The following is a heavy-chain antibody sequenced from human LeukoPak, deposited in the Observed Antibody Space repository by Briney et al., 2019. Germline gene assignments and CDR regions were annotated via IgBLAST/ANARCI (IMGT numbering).Heavy chain of an antibody. CDR3: ARGRGPAAREDY. CDR2: IHHSGST. D-gene: IGHD6-6*01. CDR1: GGSFSGYF. V-gene: IGHV4-34*01. J-gene: IGHJ4*02. Sequence: KPSETLSLTCAVYGGSFSGYFWSWIRQPPGKGLEWIGEIHHSGSTNYNPSLKSRVTISEDTSKNQFSLKLSSETAADTAMYYCARGRGPAAREDYWGQGTLVTVSS.